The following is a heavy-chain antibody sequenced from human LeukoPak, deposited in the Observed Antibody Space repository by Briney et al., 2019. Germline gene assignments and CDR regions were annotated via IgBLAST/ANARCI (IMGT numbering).Heavy chain of an antibody. J-gene: IGHJ4*02. Sequence: ASVKVSCKASGGTFSSYAISWVRQAPGQGLEWMGGIIPIFGTANYAQKFQGRVTITADESTSTAYMELSSLRSEDTAVYYCARNLRSSSWKYFDYWGQGTLVTVSS. D-gene: IGHD6-13*01. V-gene: IGHV1-69*01. CDR1: GGTFSSYA. CDR3: ARNLRSSSWKYFDY. CDR2: IIPIFGTA.